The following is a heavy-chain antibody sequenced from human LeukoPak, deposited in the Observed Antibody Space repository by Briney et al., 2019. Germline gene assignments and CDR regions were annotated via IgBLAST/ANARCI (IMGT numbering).Heavy chain of an antibody. Sequence: KPSETLSLTCAVYGGSFSGYYWSWIRQPPGKGLEWIGEINHSGSTNYSPSLKSRVTISVDTSKNQFSLKLSSVTAADTAVYYCARGPRWLRSAFDIWGQGTMVTVSS. J-gene: IGHJ3*02. CDR2: INHSGST. D-gene: IGHD5-24*01. CDR3: ARGPRWLRSAFDI. CDR1: GGSFSGYY. V-gene: IGHV4-34*01.